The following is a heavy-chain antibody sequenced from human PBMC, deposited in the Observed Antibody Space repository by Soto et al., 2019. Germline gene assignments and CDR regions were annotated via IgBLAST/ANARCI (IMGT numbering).Heavy chain of an antibody. D-gene: IGHD2-15*01. J-gene: IGHJ4*02. Sequence: EVQLVESGGGLVKRGGSLRLSCAASGFTFSSYSMNWVRQAPGKGLEWVSSISSSSSYIYYADSVKDRFTISRDNAKNSRYRQMNSLRAEDTAVYDCARDQRVERGYPHEWGQGTLVTVAS. V-gene: IGHV3-21*01. CDR2: ISSSSSYI. CDR3: ARDQRVERGYPHE. CDR1: GFTFSSYS.